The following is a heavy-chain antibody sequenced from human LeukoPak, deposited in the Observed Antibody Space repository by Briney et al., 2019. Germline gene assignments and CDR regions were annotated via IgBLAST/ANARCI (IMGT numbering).Heavy chain of an antibody. D-gene: IGHD6-6*01. CDR2: ISSSGTTI. Sequence: PGGSLRLSCAASGFTFSGYEMNWVRQAPGKGLEWVSYISSSGTTIYYADSVKGRFTISRDNAKNSLYLQMNSLRAEDTAVYYCARDLRASIAARPAYWGQGTLVTVSP. CDR3: ARDLRASIAARPAY. V-gene: IGHV3-48*03. CDR1: GFTFSGYE. J-gene: IGHJ4*02.